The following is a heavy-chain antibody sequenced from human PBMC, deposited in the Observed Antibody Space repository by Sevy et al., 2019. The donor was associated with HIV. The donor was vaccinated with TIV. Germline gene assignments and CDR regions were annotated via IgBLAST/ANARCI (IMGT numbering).Heavy chain of an antibody. CDR3: AKEETTGYI. V-gene: IGHV3-23*01. D-gene: IGHD3-9*01. CDR1: GFTFSSYV. CDR2: ISASGGST. Sequence: GGSLRLSCAASGFTFSSYVISWVRQAPGKGLEWVSTISASGGSTYYADSVKGRFTISRDNSKKNVYLDMNSLRAEDTARFYGAKEETTGYIWGQGTLVTVSS. J-gene: IGHJ4*02.